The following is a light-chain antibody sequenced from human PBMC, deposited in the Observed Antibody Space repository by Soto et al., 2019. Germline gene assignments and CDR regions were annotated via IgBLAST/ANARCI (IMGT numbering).Light chain of an antibody. Sequence: QSALLQPASVSGSPGQSITISCTGTSRDVGGSNYVSWYQHHPHRAPKLRIYEVSYRPSGVSSRFSGSKSGNTASLTISGLQAEDDADYYCSSYTSSNTLEVFGVGTKLTVL. CDR3: SSYTSSNTLEV. V-gene: IGLV2-14*01. J-gene: IGLJ2*01. CDR2: EVS. CDR1: SRDVGGSNY.